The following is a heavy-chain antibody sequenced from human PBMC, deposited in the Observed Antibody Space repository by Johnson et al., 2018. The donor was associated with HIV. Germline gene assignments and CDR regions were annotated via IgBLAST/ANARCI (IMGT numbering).Heavy chain of an antibody. CDR1: GFTVSSNY. V-gene: IGHV3-66*01. D-gene: IGHD1-26*01. CDR2: MSRGGST. Sequence: VQLVESGGGLVQPGGSLRLSCAASGFTVSSNYMSWVRQAPGKGLEWVSVMSRGGSTYYADSVEGRFTISRDNSKTTLYLQMNSLRAEHTAVYYCARGGGSYDAGDAFDTWGQGTMVTVSS. J-gene: IGHJ3*02. CDR3: ARGGGSYDAGDAFDT.